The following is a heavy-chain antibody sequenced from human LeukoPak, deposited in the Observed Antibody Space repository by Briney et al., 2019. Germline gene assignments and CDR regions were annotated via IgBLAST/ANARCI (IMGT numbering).Heavy chain of an antibody. CDR3: ARHFDRDGYKSNAFDI. J-gene: IGHJ3*02. V-gene: IGHV4-39*01. D-gene: IGHD5-24*01. Sequence: PSETLSLTCTVSGGSFSSSSYYWGWIRQPPGKGLEWIGSMYYSGSTYYNASLRSRVTISVDTSKNQFSLKLSSVTAADTAVYCCARHFDRDGYKSNAFDIWGQGTMVTVSS. CDR1: GGSFSSSSYY. CDR2: MYYSGST.